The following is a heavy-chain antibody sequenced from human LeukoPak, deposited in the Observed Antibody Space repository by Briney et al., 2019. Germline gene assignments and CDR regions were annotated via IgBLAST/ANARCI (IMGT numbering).Heavy chain of an antibody. V-gene: IGHV4-34*01. CDR1: GGSFSGYY. J-gene: IGHJ4*02. D-gene: IGHD2-2*02. Sequence: SETLSLTCAVYGGSFSGYYWSWIRQPPGKGLEWIGEINHSGSTNYNPSLKSRVTISVDTSKKQFSLKLSSVTAADTAVYYCARGGIVYCSSTSCYRGKTVDYWGQGTLVTVSS. CDR2: INHSGST. CDR3: ARGGIVYCSSTSCYRGKTVDY.